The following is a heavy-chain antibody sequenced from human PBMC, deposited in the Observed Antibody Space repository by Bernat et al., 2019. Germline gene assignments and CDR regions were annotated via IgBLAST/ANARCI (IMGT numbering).Heavy chain of an antibody. V-gene: IGHV3-33*01. CDR1: GFTFSNYG. D-gene: IGHD6-13*01. CDR2: IWYDGSNK. J-gene: IGHJ4*02. CDR3: ARLGSSWSNDY. Sequence: QVQLVESGGGVVQPGGSLRLSCAASGFTFSNYGMLWVHQAPGKGLEWVAVIWYDGSNKYYADSVKGRFTISRDNSKNTLYLQMNSLRAEDTAVYYCARLGSSWSNDYWGQGTLVTVSS.